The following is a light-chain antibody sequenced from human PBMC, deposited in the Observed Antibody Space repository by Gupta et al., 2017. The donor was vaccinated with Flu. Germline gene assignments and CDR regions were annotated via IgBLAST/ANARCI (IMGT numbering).Light chain of an antibody. J-gene: IGLJ2*01. CDR2: MDS. V-gene: IGLV3-9*01. CDR3: HVWDSGHVV. Sequence: SYELPQPLSVSVALGQTARTPCGGNNIGSKNMHWYQQKPGQVRVMVIYMDSNGPSGIPERFSAYKSGNTATLTISGAQAGDEADFYCHVWDSGHVVFGGGTKLTVL. CDR1: NIGSKN.